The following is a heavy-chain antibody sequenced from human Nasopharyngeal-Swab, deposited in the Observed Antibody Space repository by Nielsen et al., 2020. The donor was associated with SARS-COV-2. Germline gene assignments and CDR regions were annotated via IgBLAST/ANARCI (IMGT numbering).Heavy chain of an antibody. CDR3: ARVPGDTAMASDY. J-gene: IGHJ4*02. Sequence: WIGQPPGKGLEWVAVIWYDGSNKYYADSVKGRFTISRDSSKNTLYLQMNSLRAEDTAVYYCARVPGDTAMASDYWGQGTLVTVSS. D-gene: IGHD5-18*01. CDR2: IWYDGSNK. V-gene: IGHV3-33*01.